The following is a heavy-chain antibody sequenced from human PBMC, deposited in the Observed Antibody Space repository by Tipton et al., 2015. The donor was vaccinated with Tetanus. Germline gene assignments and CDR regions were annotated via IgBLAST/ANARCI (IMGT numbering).Heavy chain of an antibody. V-gene: IGHV4-39*02. Sequence: GLVKPSETLSLTCTVSGDSISRPSSYWGWIRQPPGRRLEWIGSISYSGITYYNPSLKSRVTMSGDTSTNHFSLKLSSVTAADTAVYYCARVEDLWSFVIDYWGPGTHVTVSS. D-gene: IGHD2-21*01. CDR2: ISYSGIT. CDR3: ARVEDLWSFVIDY. J-gene: IGHJ4*02. CDR1: GDSISRPSSY.